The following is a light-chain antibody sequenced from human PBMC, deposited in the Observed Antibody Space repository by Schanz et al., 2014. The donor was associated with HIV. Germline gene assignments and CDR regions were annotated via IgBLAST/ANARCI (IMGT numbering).Light chain of an antibody. CDR2: RAS. V-gene: IGKV3-15*01. Sequence: EIVLTQSPGTLSLSPGEGATLSCRASQSVTSNLAWYQQRPGQAPRLLIYRASTRAAGIPARFSGSGSGTEFTLTISSLQSEDFAVYYCQQYDDWPTWTFGPGTMLEVK. CDR3: QQYDDWPTWT. CDR1: QSVTSN. J-gene: IGKJ1*01.